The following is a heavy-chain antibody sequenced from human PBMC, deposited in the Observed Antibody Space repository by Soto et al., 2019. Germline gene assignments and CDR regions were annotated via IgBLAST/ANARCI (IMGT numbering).Heavy chain of an antibody. V-gene: IGHV1-69*02. D-gene: IGHD2-2*01. CDR1: GGTFSSYT. J-gene: IGHJ4*02. CDR3: ATGQGIPETFDY. Sequence: QVQLVQSGAEVKKPGSSVKVSCKASGGTFSSYTISCVRQAPGQGLEWMGRIIPILGIANYAQKFQGRVTITADKSTSTAYMELSSLRSEDTAVYYCATGQGIPETFDYWGQGTLVTVSS. CDR2: IIPILGIA.